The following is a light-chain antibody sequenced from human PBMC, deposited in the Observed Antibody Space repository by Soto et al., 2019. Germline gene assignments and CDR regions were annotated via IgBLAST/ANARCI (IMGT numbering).Light chain of an antibody. CDR2: DVS. V-gene: IGLV2-14*01. J-gene: IGLJ2*01. Sequence: QSALTQPASVSGSPGQSITISCTGTSSVVGGYDHVSWYQQHPGKAPKLMIYDVSSRPSGVSNRFSGSKSGNTASLTISGLQVEDEADYYCSSYTSSNTVFGGGTKLTVL. CDR1: SSVVGGYDH. CDR3: SSYTSSNTV.